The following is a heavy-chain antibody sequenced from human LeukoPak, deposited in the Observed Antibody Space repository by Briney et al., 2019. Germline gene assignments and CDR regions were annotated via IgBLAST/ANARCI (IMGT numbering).Heavy chain of an antibody. J-gene: IGHJ6*04. D-gene: IGHD3-10*02. CDR1: GFTFDDYA. CDR2: ISWDGGST. V-gene: IGHV3-43D*03. Sequence: PGGSLRLSCAASGFTFDDYAMHWVRQAPGKGLEWVSLISWDGGSTYYADSVKGRFTISRDNAKNPLYLQMNSLRAEDTAVYYRAELGITMIGGVWGKGTTVTISS. CDR3: AELGITMIGGV.